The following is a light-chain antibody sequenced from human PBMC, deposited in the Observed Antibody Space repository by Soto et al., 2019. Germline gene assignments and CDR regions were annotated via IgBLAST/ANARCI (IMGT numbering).Light chain of an antibody. Sequence: EVVLTQSPGTLSLSPGERATLSCRASQTVSRSSLAWYQQRPGQAPRLLIYGASTRATGIPDRFSGSGSGTDFTLTISRLESEDFAVYYCQQYGGSPLLTFGGGTKVDIK. CDR2: GAS. V-gene: IGKV3-20*01. J-gene: IGKJ4*01. CDR1: QTVSRSS. CDR3: QQYGGSPLLT.